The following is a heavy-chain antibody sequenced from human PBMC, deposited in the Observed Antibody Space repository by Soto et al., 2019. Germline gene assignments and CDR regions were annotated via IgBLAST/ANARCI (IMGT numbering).Heavy chain of an antibody. V-gene: IGHV3-23*01. CDR1: GFKFSNYA. CDR2: ISATGGGT. J-gene: IGHJ4*02. Sequence: WGSLRLSCASSGFKFSNYAMIWFRQSPGKGLEWVSLISATGGGTYYADSVKGRFTISRDNSHNTLYLQVHSLTAEDTAVYYCAKDRRAGGNAAFYFDFWGQGAQVTVSS. CDR3: AKDRRAGGNAAFYFDF. D-gene: IGHD3-16*01.